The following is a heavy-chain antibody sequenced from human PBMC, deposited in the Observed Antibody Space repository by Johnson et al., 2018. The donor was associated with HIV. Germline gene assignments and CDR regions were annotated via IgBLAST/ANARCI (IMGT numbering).Heavy chain of an antibody. V-gene: IGHV3-30*19. J-gene: IGHJ3*01. D-gene: IGHD1-26*01. Sequence: QVQLVESGGGVVQPGGSLRLSCAASGFTFSSYGIHWVRQAPGKGLEWVAVISYDGTNKYYPDSVRGRFTISRDNSKNKLYLQMNSLRAEDTAVYYCARDQGPYSGCLSVWGQGTMVTVSS. CDR2: ISYDGTNK. CDR1: GFTFSSYG. CDR3: ARDQGPYSGCLSV.